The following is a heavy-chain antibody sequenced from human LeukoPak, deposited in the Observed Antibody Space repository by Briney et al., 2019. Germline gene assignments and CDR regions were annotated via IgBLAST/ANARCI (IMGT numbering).Heavy chain of an antibody. Sequence: PGESLKISCNASGYIFTTYWIGWVRQMPGKGLEWMGIIYPSDSDTRYNPSFQGQVTISADKSISTAYLQLSRLEASDTAIYYCARGYSNSWAFDYWGQGTLVTVSS. CDR3: ARGYSNSWAFDY. J-gene: IGHJ4*02. V-gene: IGHV5-51*01. D-gene: IGHD6-13*01. CDR2: IYPSDSDT. CDR1: GYIFTTYW.